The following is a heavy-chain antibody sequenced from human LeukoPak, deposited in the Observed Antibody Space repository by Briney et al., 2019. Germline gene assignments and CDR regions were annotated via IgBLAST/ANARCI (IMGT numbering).Heavy chain of an antibody. CDR1: GFTFSSYG. CDR3: AKDKRVVGATTGPYYFDY. Sequence: GGSLRLSCAASGFTFSSYGMHWVRQAPGKGLEWVAFIRFDGSDKNYADSVKGRFTISRDNSKNTLFLQMNSLRGEDTAVYYCAKDKRVVGATTGPYYFDYWGQGTLVTVSS. V-gene: IGHV3-30*02. CDR2: IRFDGSDK. D-gene: IGHD1-26*01. J-gene: IGHJ4*02.